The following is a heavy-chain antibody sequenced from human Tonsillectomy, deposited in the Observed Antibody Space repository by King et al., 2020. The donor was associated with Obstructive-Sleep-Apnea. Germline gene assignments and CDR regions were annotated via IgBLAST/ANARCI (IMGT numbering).Heavy chain of an antibody. V-gene: IGHV3-15*01. CDR3: TTPKNEWFRESLDAFDI. J-gene: IGHJ3*02. D-gene: IGHD3-10*01. CDR1: GFTFRNAW. Sequence: VQLVESGGGLVKPGGSLRLSCTASGFTFRNAWMTWVRQAPGKGLEWVGGIKSKTDGGTTDYAAPGKGRFTISRDDSKNTLYLQMNSLKTEDTAVYFCTTPKNEWFRESLDAFDIWGQGAMVTVSS. CDR2: IKSKTDGGTT.